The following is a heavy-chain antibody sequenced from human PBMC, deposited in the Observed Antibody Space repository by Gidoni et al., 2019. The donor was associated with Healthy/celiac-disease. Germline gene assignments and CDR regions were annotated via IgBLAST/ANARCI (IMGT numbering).Heavy chain of an antibody. CDR3: AKDYDSSGYYPGY. CDR2: ISGSGGST. J-gene: IGHJ4*02. D-gene: IGHD3-22*01. CDR1: GFTFSSHD. V-gene: IGHV3-23*01. Sequence: EVQLLESGGGLVQPGGSLRPSCAASGFTFSSHDSSWFRQAPGKGLEWVSSISGSGGSTYYADSVKGRFTISRDNSKNTLYLQMNSLRAEDTAVYYCAKDYDSSGYYPGYWGQGTLVTVSS.